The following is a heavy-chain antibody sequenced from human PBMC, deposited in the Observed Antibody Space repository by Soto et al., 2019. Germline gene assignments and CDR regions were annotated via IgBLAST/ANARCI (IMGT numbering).Heavy chain of an antibody. D-gene: IGHD6-13*01. V-gene: IGHV3-30*18. CDR2: ISYDGSNK. CDR1: VFTFSSYG. Sequence: HPGGSLRLSCAASVFTFSSYGMHWVRQAPGKGLEWVAVISYDGSNKYYADSVKGRFTISRDNSKNTLYLQMNSLGAEDTAVYYCAKDGGGGQHIAAAGTYVWYYFDYWGQGTLVTVSS. J-gene: IGHJ4*02. CDR3: AKDGGGGQHIAAAGTYVWYYFDY.